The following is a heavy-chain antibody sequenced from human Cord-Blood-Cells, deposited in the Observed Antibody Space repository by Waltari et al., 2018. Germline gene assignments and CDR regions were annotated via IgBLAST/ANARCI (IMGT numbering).Heavy chain of an antibody. D-gene: IGHD4-17*01. J-gene: IGHJ1*01. Sequence: EVQLVESGGGLVQPGGSLRLSCAASGFTFSSYWMHWVRQAPGKGLVWVSRSNSDGSSTSYADSGKGLFTISRDNAKNTLYLQMNRLRAEDTAVYYCARDYGDYAEYFQHWGQGTLVTVSS. CDR3: ARDYGDYAEYFQH. CDR2: SNSDGSST. V-gene: IGHV3-74*01. CDR1: GFTFSSYW.